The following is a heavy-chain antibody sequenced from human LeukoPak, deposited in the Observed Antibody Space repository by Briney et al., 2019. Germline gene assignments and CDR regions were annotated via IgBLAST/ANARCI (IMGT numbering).Heavy chain of an antibody. Sequence: PGGSLRLSCAASGFTFSSYGMHWVRQAPGKGLEWVAVIWYDGSNKYYADSVKGRFPISRDNSKNTLYLQMNSLRAEDTAVYYCARGGIVATIDRGFDYWGQGTLVTVSS. CDR3: ARGGIVATIDRGFDY. V-gene: IGHV3-33*01. D-gene: IGHD5-12*01. J-gene: IGHJ4*02. CDR2: IWYDGSNK. CDR1: GFTFSSYG.